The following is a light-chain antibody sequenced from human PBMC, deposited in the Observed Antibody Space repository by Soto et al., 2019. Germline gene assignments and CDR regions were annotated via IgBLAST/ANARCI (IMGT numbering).Light chain of an antibody. CDR3: HQYAYSPRT. CDR1: HSISSY. V-gene: IGKV1-39*01. J-gene: IGKJ1*01. Sequence: DIQMTQSPSSLSASVGDRVTITCRASHSISSYLNWYQQKPGKAPKLLIYAASSLQSGVPSRFSGSGSGTDFTLTISRLEPEDSAVYFCHQYAYSPRTFGQGTKVDIK. CDR2: AAS.